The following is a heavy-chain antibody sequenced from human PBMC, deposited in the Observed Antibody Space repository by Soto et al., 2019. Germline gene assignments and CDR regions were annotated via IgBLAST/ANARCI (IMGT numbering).Heavy chain of an antibody. CDR2: INLRGGTT. D-gene: IGHD2-21*02. V-gene: IGHV1-46*02. CDR3: ARGPGECDVPRWDY. CDR1: GYNFNQYY. Sequence: QVQLMQSGAEVRKPGASVRLSCETSGYNFNQYYIHWVRQAPGQGLEWMGIINLRGGTTEYAHKFGGSVTVAGDTSTSTAYMELRSLGSEDTAIYFCARGPGECDVPRWDYWGQGTLVTVSS. J-gene: IGHJ4*02.